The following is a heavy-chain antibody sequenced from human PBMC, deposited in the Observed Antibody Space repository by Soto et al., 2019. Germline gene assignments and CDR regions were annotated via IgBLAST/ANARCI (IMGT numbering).Heavy chain of an antibody. J-gene: IGHJ5*02. CDR1: GFTFSGSA. Sequence: EVQLVVSGGGLVQPGGSLKLSCAASGFTFSGSAMHWVRQDSGKGLEWVGRIRSKANSYATAYAASVKGRFTISRDDSKNTAYLQMNSLKTEDTAVYYCTSQGPYYYERHWFDPWGQGTLVTVSS. V-gene: IGHV3-73*02. CDR3: TSQGPYYYERHWFDP. CDR2: IRSKANSYAT. D-gene: IGHD3-22*01.